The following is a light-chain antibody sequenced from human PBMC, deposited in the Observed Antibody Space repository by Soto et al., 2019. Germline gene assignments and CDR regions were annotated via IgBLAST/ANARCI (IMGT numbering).Light chain of an antibody. J-gene: IGKJ1*01. CDR3: QQYNDNWT. V-gene: IGKV1-5*03. Sequence: DIQMTQSPSTLSASVGDRVTITCRASQSVSRWLAWYQQKPGKAPKLLIYKASTLESGVPSRFSGSGSGTEFTIAISGLQPDDSATYYCQQYNDNWTFGQGTKVEIK. CDR1: QSVSRW. CDR2: KAS.